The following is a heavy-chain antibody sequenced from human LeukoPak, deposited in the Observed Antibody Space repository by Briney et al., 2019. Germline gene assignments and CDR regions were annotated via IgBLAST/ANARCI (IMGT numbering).Heavy chain of an antibody. D-gene: IGHD2-2*01. CDR1: GFSIFSNY. Sequence: TGGSLSLSCAASGFSIFSNYMTWIRQAPGKGLEWVAVSYRRDTTFYSDSVKGRFTISRDNSKNTLYLQMNSLRAEDTAVYYCARHCSSTSWNGAFDIWGQGTLVTVSS. V-gene: IGHV3-66*02. CDR2: SYRRDTT. J-gene: IGHJ3*02. CDR3: ARHCSSTSWNGAFDI.